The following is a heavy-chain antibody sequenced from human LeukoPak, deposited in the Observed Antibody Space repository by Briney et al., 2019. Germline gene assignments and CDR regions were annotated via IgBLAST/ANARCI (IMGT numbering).Heavy chain of an antibody. CDR3: ARDPSSGSYLHWFDP. J-gene: IGHJ5*02. CDR2: IYHSGST. D-gene: IGHD1-26*01. CDR1: GYSISSGYY. Sequence: SETLSLTCTVSGYSISSGYYWGWIRQPPGKGLEWIGSIYHSGSTYYNPSLKSRVTISVDTSKNQFSLKLSSVTAADTAVYYCARDPSSGSYLHWFDPWGQGTLVIVSS. V-gene: IGHV4-38-2*02.